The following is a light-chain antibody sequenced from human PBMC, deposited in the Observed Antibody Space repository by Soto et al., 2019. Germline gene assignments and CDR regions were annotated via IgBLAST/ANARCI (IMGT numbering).Light chain of an antibody. V-gene: IGKV1-5*01. CDR1: QSISPW. Sequence: DIQMTQSPSTLSASVGDRVTITCRASQSISPWLAWYQQKPGKAPKLLIYHASTLQSGVPSRFSGSGSGTEFTLNISSLQPDDFATYYCQQYNNHSPYSFGQGTNVEIK. CDR2: HAS. CDR3: QQYNNHSPYS. J-gene: IGKJ2*03.